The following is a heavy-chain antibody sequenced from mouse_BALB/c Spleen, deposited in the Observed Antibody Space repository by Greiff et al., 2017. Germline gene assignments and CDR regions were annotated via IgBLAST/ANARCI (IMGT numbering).Heavy chain of an antibody. CDR3: ARGRWLLRYMDY. D-gene: IGHD2-3*01. V-gene: IGHV3-6*02. CDR2: ISYDGSN. Sequence: EVQRVESGPGLVKPSQSLSLTCSVTGYSITSGYYWNWIRQFPGNKLEWMGYISYDGSNNYNPSLKNRISITRDTSKNQFFLKLNSVTTEDTATYYCARGRWLLRYMDYWGQGTSVTVSS. CDR1: GYSITSGYY. J-gene: IGHJ4*01.